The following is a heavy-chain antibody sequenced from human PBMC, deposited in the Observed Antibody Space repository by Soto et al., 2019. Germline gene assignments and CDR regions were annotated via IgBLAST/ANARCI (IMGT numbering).Heavy chain of an antibody. J-gene: IGHJ6*02. Sequence: EEQLVESGGGLVQPGGSLRLSCAASGFTFSSYWMTWVRQAPGKGLEWVANIKQDGSEIYYVDSVRGRFTISRDNAKNSLYLQMNSLRAEDTAVYYCARDSVEWLLSFYYYGEDVWGQGTTVTVSS. D-gene: IGHD3-3*01. V-gene: IGHV3-7*01. CDR2: IKQDGSEI. CDR3: ARDSVEWLLSFYYYGEDV. CDR1: GFTFSSYW.